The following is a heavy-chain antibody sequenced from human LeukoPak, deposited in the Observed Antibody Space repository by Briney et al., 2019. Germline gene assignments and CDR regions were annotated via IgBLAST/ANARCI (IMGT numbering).Heavy chain of an antibody. V-gene: IGHV6-1*01. CDR2: TYYRSKWYN. CDR3: ARDGSKGRSSSWYEGFDP. D-gene: IGHD6-13*01. Sequence: SQTLSLTCALSGDSVSSNSAAWNWLRQSPSRGLEWLGRTYYRSKWYNDYAVSVKSRITINPDTSKNQFSLQLSSVTPEDTAVYYCARDGSKGRSSSWYEGFDPWGQGTLVTVSS. CDR1: GDSVSSNSAA. J-gene: IGHJ5*02.